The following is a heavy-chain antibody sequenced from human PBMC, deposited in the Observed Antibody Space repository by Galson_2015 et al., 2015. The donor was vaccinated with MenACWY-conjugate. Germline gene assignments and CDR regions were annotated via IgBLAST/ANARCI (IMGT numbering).Heavy chain of an antibody. J-gene: IGHJ4*02. V-gene: IGHV3-74*01. D-gene: IGHD1-26*01. CDR3: AKTRRASFDADS. Sequence: LRLSCAASGLIFNTYWMHWVRQAPGKGLVWVSRINPGGSSTTYADSVKDRFTISRDNAKNTLYLQMNSLRPEDTAVFYCAKTRRASFDADSWGQATLVTASS. CDR1: GLIFNTYW. CDR2: INPGGSST.